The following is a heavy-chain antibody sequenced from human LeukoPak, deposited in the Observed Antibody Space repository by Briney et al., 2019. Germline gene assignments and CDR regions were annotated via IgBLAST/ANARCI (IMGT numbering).Heavy chain of an antibody. CDR1: GFTFSAYG. V-gene: IGHV3-30*18. Sequence: GGSLRLSCAVSGFTFSAYGMHWVRQAPGKGLEWVAIISYDGINKYYPDSVKGRFTISRDNSKNTLYLQMSSLRAEDTAVYYCVKADYYDSGGYYYTHYFDYWGQGTLLTVSS. J-gene: IGHJ4*02. D-gene: IGHD3-22*01. CDR2: ISYDGINK. CDR3: VKADYYDSGGYYYTHYFDY.